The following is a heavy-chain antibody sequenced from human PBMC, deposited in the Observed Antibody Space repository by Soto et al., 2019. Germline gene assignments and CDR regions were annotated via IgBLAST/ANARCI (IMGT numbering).Heavy chain of an antibody. Sequence: QVQLQESGPGLVKPSETLSLTCTVSGGSISSYYWSWIRQPPGKGLEWMGYIYYSGSTNYNPSLRSRVTISVDTSKNQFSRKLSSVTAEYKAVYYFARLTAPGSSSLYPVWYFDLWGRGTLVTVSS. J-gene: IGHJ2*01. V-gene: IGHV4-59*08. CDR1: GGSISSYY. CDR2: IYYSGST. CDR3: ARLTAPGSSSLYPVWYFDL. D-gene: IGHD6-13*01.